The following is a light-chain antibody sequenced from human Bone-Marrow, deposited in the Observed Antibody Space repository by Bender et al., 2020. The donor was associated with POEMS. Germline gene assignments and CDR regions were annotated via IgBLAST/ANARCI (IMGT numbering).Light chain of an antibody. J-gene: IGLJ3*02. V-gene: IGLV3-21*02. CDR2: DDS. CDR1: NIESRS. CDR3: QVWDISSDQGV. Sequence: SYVLTQPPSVSVAPGQTAEIPCGGDNIESRSVHWYQRKPDQAPLLVVHDDSDRPSRIPERFSGSNSGNTATLTITRVEAGDEADYYCQVWDISSDQGVFGGGTKLTVL.